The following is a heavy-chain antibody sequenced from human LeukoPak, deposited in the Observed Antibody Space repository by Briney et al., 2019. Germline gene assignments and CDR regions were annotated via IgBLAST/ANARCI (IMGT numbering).Heavy chain of an antibody. CDR1: GGSFSGYY. J-gene: IGHJ4*02. D-gene: IGHD6-13*01. CDR2: INHSGST. CDR3: ARGAAGLSVGY. Sequence: KPSETLSLTCAVYGGSFSGYYWNWIRQPPGKGLEWIGEINHSGSTNYNPSLKSRVTISMGTSQNQFSLKLTSVTAADTAVYYCARGAAGLSVGYWGQGTLVTVSS. V-gene: IGHV4-34*01.